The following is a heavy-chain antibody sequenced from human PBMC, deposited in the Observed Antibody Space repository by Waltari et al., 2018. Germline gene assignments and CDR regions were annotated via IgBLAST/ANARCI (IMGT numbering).Heavy chain of an antibody. J-gene: IGHJ4*02. CDR3: VRGTYNQPSN. V-gene: IGHV4-38-2*02. CDR1: GYSINSDSY. D-gene: IGHD1-1*01. Sequence: QVQLQESGPGLVKSSETLSLTCTVSGYSINSDSYWGWIRQPPGKGLEWIGSIYHSGNTYYNLSLKRRVTLSLDTSKNQFSLSLSSVTAADTAVYYCVRGTYNQPSNWGQGTLVTVSS. CDR2: IYHSGNT.